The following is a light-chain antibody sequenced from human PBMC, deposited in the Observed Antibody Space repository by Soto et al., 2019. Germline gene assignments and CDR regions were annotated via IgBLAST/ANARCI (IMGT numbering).Light chain of an antibody. CDR3: SSYTSSSTLVV. J-gene: IGLJ2*01. Sequence: QSALTQPASVSGSPGQPITISCTVTSSDVGGYNYVSWYQQHPGKAPKLMIYDVSNRPSGVSNRFSGSKSGNTASLTISGLQAEDEADYYCSSYTSSSTLVVFGGGTKVTVL. V-gene: IGLV2-14*01. CDR1: SSDVGGYNY. CDR2: DVS.